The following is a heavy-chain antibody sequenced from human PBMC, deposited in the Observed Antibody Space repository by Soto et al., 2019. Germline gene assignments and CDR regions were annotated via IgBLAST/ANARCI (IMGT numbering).Heavy chain of an antibody. J-gene: IGHJ3*02. CDR3: ARGLGYDSNGHFLVAFDI. V-gene: IGHV4-31*03. Sequence: QVQLQESGPGLAKPSQTVSLTCTVSGASLSSGGHYWTWIRHVPGKDLEWIGYIFHTGTTFYTPSLKSRVLMSIDTSDNYFSLNLNSVTAADTAVYYCARGLGYDSNGHFLVAFDIWGHGTMVSVSA. D-gene: IGHD3-22*01. CDR2: IFHTGTT. CDR1: GASLSSGGHY.